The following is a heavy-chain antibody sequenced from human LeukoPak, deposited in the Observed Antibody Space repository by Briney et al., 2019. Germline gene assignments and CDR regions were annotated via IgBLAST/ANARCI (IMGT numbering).Heavy chain of an antibody. J-gene: IGHJ5*02. CDR2: FDPEDGET. CDR3: ATDRGVLGLVLPYPLPQSGFDP. D-gene: IGHD6-19*01. CDR1: GYTLTELS. Sequence: ASVKVSCKVSGYTLTELSMHWVRQAPGKGLEWMGGFDPEDGETIYAQKFQGRVTMTEDTSTDTAYMELSNLRSEDTAVYYCATDRGVLGLVLPYPLPQSGFDPWGQGTLVTVSS. V-gene: IGHV1-24*01.